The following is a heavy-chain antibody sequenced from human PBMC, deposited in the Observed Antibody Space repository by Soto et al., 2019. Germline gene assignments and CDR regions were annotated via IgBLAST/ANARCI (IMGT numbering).Heavy chain of an antibody. V-gene: IGHV3-53*01. Sequence: WGSMRLSSAACGFTVGNNYVTWLRKDTGKGLEWVSVMYSGGTATSYADSVKGRFTVSRDNSKNTVSLQLDSLKADDTAVYYCARGVPVGAIGRFYFDSWGQGTLVTVSS. D-gene: IGHD1-26*01. CDR2: MYSGGTAT. CDR3: ARGVPVGAIGRFYFDS. J-gene: IGHJ4*02. CDR1: GFTVGNNY.